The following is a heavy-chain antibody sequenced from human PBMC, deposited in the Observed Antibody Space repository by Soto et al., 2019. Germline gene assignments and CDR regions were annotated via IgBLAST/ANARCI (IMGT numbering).Heavy chain of an antibody. J-gene: IGHJ5*02. V-gene: IGHV4-30-4*01. Sequence: LSLTCTVSGGSISSGDYYWSWIRQPPGKGLEWIGYIYYSGSTYYNPSLKSRVTISVDTSKNQFSLKLSSVTAADTAVYYCARDRPGIRGINWLDPWGQGTLVTVS. CDR1: GGSISSGDYY. CDR2: IYYSGST. D-gene: IGHD3-16*01. CDR3: ARDRPGIRGINWLDP.